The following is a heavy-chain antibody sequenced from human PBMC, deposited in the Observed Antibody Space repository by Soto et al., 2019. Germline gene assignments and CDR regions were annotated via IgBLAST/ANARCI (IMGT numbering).Heavy chain of an antibody. CDR1: GFAFSTYR. CDR2: IKFDGSST. V-gene: IGHV3-74*01. CDR3: ARGAKNIYAMDV. J-gene: IGHJ6*02. Sequence: EVQLVESGGGLVQPGGSLRLSCAASGFAFSTYRMHWVRQSPGKGLLWVSRIKFDGSSTYYADSVKGRFTISRDDAKHTLFLQMNGLRVDDTAVYYCARGAKNIYAMDVWGQGTTVTVSS.